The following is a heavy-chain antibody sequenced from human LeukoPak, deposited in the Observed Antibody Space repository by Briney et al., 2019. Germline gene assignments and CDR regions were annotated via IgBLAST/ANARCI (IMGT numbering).Heavy chain of an antibody. Sequence: GGPLRLSCAASGFTFSSYSMNWVRQAPGKGLEWVSYISSASNTIYYADSVKGRFTISGDNAKNSLYLQMNSLRAEDTAMYYCARDGWFGDYNWFDPWGQGTLVTVSS. CDR1: GFTFSSYS. CDR3: ARDGWFGDYNWFDP. CDR2: ISSASNTI. V-gene: IGHV3-48*01. D-gene: IGHD3-10*01. J-gene: IGHJ5*02.